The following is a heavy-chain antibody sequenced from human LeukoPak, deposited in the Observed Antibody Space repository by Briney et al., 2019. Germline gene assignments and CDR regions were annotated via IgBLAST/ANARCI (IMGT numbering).Heavy chain of an antibody. V-gene: IGHV1-2*04. CDR1: GYTFTGYY. D-gene: IGHD2-2*01. J-gene: IGHJ4*02. CDR2: INPNSGGT. Sequence: AASVKVSCKASGYTFTGYYMHWVRQAPGQGLEWMGWINPNSGGTNYAQKFQGWATMTRDTSISTAYMELSRLISDDTAVYYCARDLSHRIYIVVVPAATLDYWGQGTLVTVSS. CDR3: ARDLSHRIYIVVVPAATLDY.